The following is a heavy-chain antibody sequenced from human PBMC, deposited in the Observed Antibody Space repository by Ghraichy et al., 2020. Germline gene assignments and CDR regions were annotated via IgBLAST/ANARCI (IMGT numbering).Heavy chain of an antibody. Sequence: SETLSLTCTISGGSISSYYWSWIRQPPEKGLEWIGYIYYSGSTNYNPSLKSRVTISVDTSKNQFSLKLSSVTAADTAVYYCARHLGSGWTRFDYWGQGTLVTVSS. J-gene: IGHJ4*02. CDR1: GGSISSYY. CDR3: ARHLGSGWTRFDY. CDR2: IYYSGST. D-gene: IGHD6-19*01. V-gene: IGHV4-59*08.